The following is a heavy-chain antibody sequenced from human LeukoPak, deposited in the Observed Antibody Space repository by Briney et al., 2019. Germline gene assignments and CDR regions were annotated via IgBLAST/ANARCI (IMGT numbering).Heavy chain of an antibody. D-gene: IGHD6-13*01. Sequence: ASVKVSCKASGYTFTSYAMNWVRQAPGQGLEWMGWINTNTGNPTYAQGFTGRFVFSLDTSVGTAYLQISSLKAEDTAVYYCASPRKAAAGRGSYYYGMDVWGQGTTVTVSS. CDR3: ASPRKAAAGRGSYYYGMDV. J-gene: IGHJ6*02. CDR1: GYTFTSYA. CDR2: INTNTGNP. V-gene: IGHV7-4-1*02.